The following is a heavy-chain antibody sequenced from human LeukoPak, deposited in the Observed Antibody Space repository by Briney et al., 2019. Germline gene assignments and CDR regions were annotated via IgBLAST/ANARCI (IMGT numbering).Heavy chain of an antibody. CDR3: ARDLRYSSGWSASGMDV. Sequence: ASVKVSCKASGYPFTRRGHRWAPHASGQGFEWMGWISSYNGNTNYAQKLQGRVSMTTDTSTRTAYMDLRSLRSDDQRVYHCARDLRYSSGWSASGMDVWGKGTTFTISS. CDR1: GYPFTRRG. V-gene: IGHV1-18*01. D-gene: IGHD6-19*01. J-gene: IGHJ6*03. CDR2: ISSYNGNT.